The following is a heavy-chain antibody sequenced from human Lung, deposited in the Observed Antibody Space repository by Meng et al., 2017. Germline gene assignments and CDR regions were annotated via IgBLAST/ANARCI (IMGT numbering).Heavy chain of an antibody. CDR3: ARGPTTMAHDFDY. CDR2: INHSGST. CDR1: GGSFSDYY. D-gene: IGHD4-11*01. J-gene: IGHJ4*02. V-gene: IGHV4-34*01. Sequence: VQQHQWGPGLLKPSETLSLPCVVSGGSFSDYYWSWIRQPPGKGLEWIGEINHSGSTNYNPSLESRATISVDTSQNNLSLKLSSVTAADSAVYYCARGPTTMAHDFDYWGQGTLVTVSS.